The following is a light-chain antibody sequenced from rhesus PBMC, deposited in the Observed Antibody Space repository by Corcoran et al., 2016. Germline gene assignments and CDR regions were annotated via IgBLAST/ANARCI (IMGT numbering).Light chain of an antibody. Sequence: DIQMTQSPSSLSASVGDTVTITCRASQSISSWLAWYQQKPGKATNLLIYKASSLQGGVPPRFSGSGSGTDFTLTISSLQSEDFATYYFQQYSSSPYSFGQGTKVEIK. V-gene: IGKV1-22*01. CDR3: QQYSSSPYS. J-gene: IGKJ2*01. CDR2: KAS. CDR1: QSISSW.